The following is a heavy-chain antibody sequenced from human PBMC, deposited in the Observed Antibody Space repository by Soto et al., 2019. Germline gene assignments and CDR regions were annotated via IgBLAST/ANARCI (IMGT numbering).Heavy chain of an antibody. Sequence: QITLKESGPTLVKPTQTLTLTCTFSGFSLRTSGVGVGWIRQPPGKALEWLALIYWDDDKRYSPSLKSRLTITKDTSKNQVVLTMTNMDPVDTATYYCAHRLSIAVAGTWGYWGQGTLVTVSS. V-gene: IGHV2-5*02. CDR3: AHRLSIAVAGTWGY. D-gene: IGHD6-19*01. J-gene: IGHJ4*02. CDR1: GFSLRTSGVG. CDR2: IYWDDDK.